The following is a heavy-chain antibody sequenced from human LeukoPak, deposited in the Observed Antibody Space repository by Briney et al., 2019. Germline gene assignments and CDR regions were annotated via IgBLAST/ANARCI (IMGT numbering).Heavy chain of an antibody. V-gene: IGHV3-13*01. CDR3: ARDIRYYDFWSGYYYYYGMDV. Sequence: PGGSLRLSCAASGFTFDDYDIHWVRQATGKGLEWVSAIGTAGDTYYPGSVKGRFTISRENAKNSLYLQMNSLRAGDTAVYYCARDIRYYDFWSGYYYYYGMDVWGQGTTVTVSS. J-gene: IGHJ6*02. D-gene: IGHD3-3*01. CDR1: GFTFDDYD. CDR2: IGTAGDT.